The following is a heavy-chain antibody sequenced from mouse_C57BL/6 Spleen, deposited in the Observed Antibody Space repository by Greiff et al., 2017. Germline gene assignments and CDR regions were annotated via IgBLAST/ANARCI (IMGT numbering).Heavy chain of an antibody. CDR1: GYTFTSYW. V-gene: IGHV1-69*01. Sequence: QVQLQQPGAELVMPGASVKLSCKASGYTFTSYWMHWVKQRPGQGLEWIGEIDPSDSYTNYNQKFKGKSTLTVDKSSSTAYMQLSRLTSEDSAVYYCARKGSRNAMDYWGQGTSVTVSS. CDR2: IDPSDSYT. J-gene: IGHJ4*01. CDR3: ARKGSRNAMDY.